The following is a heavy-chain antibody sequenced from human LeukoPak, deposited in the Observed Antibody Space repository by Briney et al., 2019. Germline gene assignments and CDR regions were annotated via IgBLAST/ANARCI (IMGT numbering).Heavy chain of an antibody. CDR1: GFIFSSFR. J-gene: IGHJ4*02. Sequence: GGSLRLSCAASGFIFSSFRMNWVRQAPGKGLEXXXXXSSSGSLIYYADSMKGRFTVSRDNAKNSLFLQLNSLRAEDTAVYYCARNYYDSSGYYYAFDYWGQGTLVTVSS. CDR3: ARNYYDSSGYYYAFDY. V-gene: IGHV3-48*04. D-gene: IGHD3-22*01. CDR2: XSSSGSLI.